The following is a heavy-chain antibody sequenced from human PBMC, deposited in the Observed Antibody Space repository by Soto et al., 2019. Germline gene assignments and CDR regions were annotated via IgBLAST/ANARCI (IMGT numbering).Heavy chain of an antibody. CDR2: ISSSSSTI. D-gene: IGHD3-3*01. Sequence: EVQLVESGGGLVQPGGSLRLSCAASGFTFSSYSMNWVRQAPGKGLEWVSYISSSSSTIYYADSVKGRFTISRDNAKNSLYLQMNSLRDEDTAVYYCARDLPGLRFLEWSGYYYYGMDVWGQGTTVTVSS. CDR1: GFTFSSYS. V-gene: IGHV3-48*02. J-gene: IGHJ6*02. CDR3: ARDLPGLRFLEWSGYYYYGMDV.